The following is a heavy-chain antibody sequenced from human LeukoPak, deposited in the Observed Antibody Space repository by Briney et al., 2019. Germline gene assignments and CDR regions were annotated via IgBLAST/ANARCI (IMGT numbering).Heavy chain of an antibody. Sequence: SVKVSCKASGGTFSNYAISWVRQAPGQGLEWMGGIIPIFGTANYAQKFRGRVTITADKSTRTAYMELSSLRSEDTAVYYCAREAVTIFALVGTQTTKSPHRFDPWGQGTLATVSS. V-gene: IGHV1-69*06. J-gene: IGHJ5*02. CDR1: GGTFSNYA. D-gene: IGHD3/OR15-3a*01. CDR2: IIPIFGTA. CDR3: AREAVTIFALVGTQTTKSPHRFDP.